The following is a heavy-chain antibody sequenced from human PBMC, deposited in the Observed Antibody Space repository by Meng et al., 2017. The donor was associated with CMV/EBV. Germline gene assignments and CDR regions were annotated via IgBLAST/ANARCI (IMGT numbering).Heavy chain of an antibody. D-gene: IGHD3-3*01. CDR1: GYTFTSYG. CDR2: ISAYNGNT. V-gene: IGHV1-18*01. CDR3: ARVSRYYNFWGGMDV. Sequence: ASVKVSCKASGYTFTSYGISWVRQAPGQGLEWMGWISAYNGNTNYAQKLQGRVTMTTDTSTTTAYMELGSLRSDDTAVYYCARVSRYYNFWGGMDVWGQGTTVTVSS. J-gene: IGHJ6*02.